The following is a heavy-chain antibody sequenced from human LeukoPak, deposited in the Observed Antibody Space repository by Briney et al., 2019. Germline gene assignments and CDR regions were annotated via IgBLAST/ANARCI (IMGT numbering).Heavy chain of an antibody. CDR3: GSPIVGGGHGDV. CDR1: GFSFSQNW. V-gene: IGHV3-7*05. D-gene: IGHD1-26*01. Sequence: PGGSLRLSCEASGFSFSQNWMSWVRQAPGKGLEWVANINPDGSAKYYVDSVKGRFTISRDNAKNSLYLQMNSLRAEDTAVYYCGSPIVGGGHGDVWGQGTTVTVSS. CDR2: INPDGSAK. J-gene: IGHJ6*02.